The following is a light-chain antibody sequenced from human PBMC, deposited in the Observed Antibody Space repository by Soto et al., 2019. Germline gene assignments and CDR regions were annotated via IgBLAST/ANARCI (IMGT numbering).Light chain of an antibody. V-gene: IGLV2-23*01. CDR3: FSYTGSRTFV. J-gene: IGLJ1*01. CDR1: NSDVGTYNL. Sequence: QSALTQPASVSGSPGQSITISCTGTNSDVGTYNLVSWYQHLPGKAPKLIIYEGSRWPSGISSRFSGSKSGNTASLTISGLQAGDEADYYCFSYTGSRTFVFGTGTKLTVL. CDR2: EGS.